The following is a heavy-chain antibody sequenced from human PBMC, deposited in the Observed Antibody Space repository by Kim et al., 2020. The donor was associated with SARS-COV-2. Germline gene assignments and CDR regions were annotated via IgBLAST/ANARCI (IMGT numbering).Heavy chain of an antibody. CDR3: AREWTSGTTSGFDI. J-gene: IGHJ3*02. CDR2: ISHDGNAD. CDR1: GSTFLSYA. Sequence: GGSLRLSCVASGSTFLSYAMHWVRQAPGKGLEWVAVISHDGNADNCGDSVKGRFTISRDNSKNMLYLQMKSLRADDTAVYYCAREWTSGTTSGFDIWGQGTMVIVSS. D-gene: IGHD1-1*01. V-gene: IGHV3-33*01.